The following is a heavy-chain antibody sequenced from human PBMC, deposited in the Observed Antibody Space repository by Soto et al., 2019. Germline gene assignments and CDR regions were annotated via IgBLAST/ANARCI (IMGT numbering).Heavy chain of an antibody. Sequence: ESGGGLVKPGGSLRLSCAASGFTFSDYYMSWIRQAPGKGLEWVSYISSSSTYTNYADSVKGRFTISRDNAKHSLYLQMNSLRAEDTAVYYCARLSSGYVAYWGQGTLVTVSS. CDR1: GFTFSDYY. J-gene: IGHJ4*02. CDR2: ISSSSTYT. D-gene: IGHD3-22*01. V-gene: IGHV3-11*03. CDR3: ARLSSGYVAY.